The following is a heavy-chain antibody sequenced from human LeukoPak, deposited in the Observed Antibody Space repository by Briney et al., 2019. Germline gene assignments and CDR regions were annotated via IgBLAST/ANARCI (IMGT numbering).Heavy chain of an antibody. CDR3: AKVRAAGDLLVAGMRSYFDY. J-gene: IGHJ4*02. CDR2: ISGSGGST. D-gene: IGHD6-19*01. Sequence: PGGSLRLSCAASGFTFSIYAMSWVRQAPGKGLEWVSAISGSGGSTYYADSVKGRFTISRDNSKNTLYLQMNSLRAEDTAVYYCAKVRAAGDLLVAGMRSYFDYWGQGTLVTVSS. CDR1: GFTFSIYA. V-gene: IGHV3-23*01.